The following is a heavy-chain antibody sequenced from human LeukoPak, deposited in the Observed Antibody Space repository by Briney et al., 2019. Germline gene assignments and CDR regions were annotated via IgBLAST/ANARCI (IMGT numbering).Heavy chain of an antibody. CDR2: INHSGST. CDR1: GGSFSGYY. Sequence: SETLSLTCAVYGGSFSGYYWSWIRQPPGKGLEWIGEINHSGSTYYNPSLKSRVTISVDTSKNQFSLKLSSVTAADTAVYFCARHSRGVTSAYYFRIDPWGQGTLVTVSS. D-gene: IGHD2/OR15-2a*01. J-gene: IGHJ5*02. CDR3: ARHSRGVTSAYYFRIDP. V-gene: IGHV4-34*01.